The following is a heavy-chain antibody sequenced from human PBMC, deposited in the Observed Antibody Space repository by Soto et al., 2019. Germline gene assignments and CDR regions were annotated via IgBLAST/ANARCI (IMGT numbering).Heavy chain of an antibody. D-gene: IGHD3-3*01. V-gene: IGHV1-69*13. Sequence: SVKVSCKASGGTFNIYSISWVRQAPGQGLEWMGGIIPLFGTANYAQEFQGRVTITADESTSTAYMELSSLRSEDTAVYYCARVRTDYDFWSGYYTPWFDPWGQGTLVTVSS. CDR1: GGTFNIYS. J-gene: IGHJ5*02. CDR2: IIPLFGTA. CDR3: ARVRTDYDFWSGYYTPWFDP.